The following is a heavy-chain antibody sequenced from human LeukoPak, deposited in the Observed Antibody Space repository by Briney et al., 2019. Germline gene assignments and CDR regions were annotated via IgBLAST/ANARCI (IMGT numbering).Heavy chain of an antibody. D-gene: IGHD6-13*01. V-gene: IGHV4-59*01. CDR1: GGSISTYY. CDR3: AREWQQLVPRYFDL. J-gene: IGHJ2*01. CDR2: IYYSGST. Sequence: SETLSLTCTVSGGSISTYYWSWIRQPPGKGLEWIGCIYYSGSTNYNPSLKSRVTISIDTSKNQFSLRLSSVTAADTAVYYCAREWQQLVPRYFDLWGRGTLVTVSS.